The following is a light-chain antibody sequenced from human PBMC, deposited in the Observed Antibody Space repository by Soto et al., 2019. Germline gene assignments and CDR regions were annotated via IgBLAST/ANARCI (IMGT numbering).Light chain of an antibody. J-gene: IGKJ5*01. CDR2: RAS. Sequence: EIVLTQSPGTLSLSPGERSTLSCRASQSTNSNYLALYQHKPGQAPRFIMYRASTSSTGIPDRFSGSGSGTDFTLTVSRLEPEDFAVYYCQHYGGSPLSTFGQGTRLEIK. CDR3: QHYGGSPLST. CDR1: QSTNSNY. V-gene: IGKV3-20*01.